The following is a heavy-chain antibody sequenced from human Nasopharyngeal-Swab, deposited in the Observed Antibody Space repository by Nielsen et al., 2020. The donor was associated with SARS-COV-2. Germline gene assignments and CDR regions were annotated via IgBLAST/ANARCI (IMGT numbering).Heavy chain of an antibody. CDR1: GFTFSSYS. CDR3: ARGGSGYLSPSDY. D-gene: IGHD3-22*01. CDR2: ISSSSSYI. V-gene: IGHV3-21*01. J-gene: IGHJ4*02. Sequence: ESLKISCAASGFTFSSYSMNWVRQAPGKGLEWVSSISSSSSYIYYADSVKGRFTISRDNAKNSLYLQMNSLRAEDTAVYYCARGGSGYLSPSDYWGQGTLVTVSS.